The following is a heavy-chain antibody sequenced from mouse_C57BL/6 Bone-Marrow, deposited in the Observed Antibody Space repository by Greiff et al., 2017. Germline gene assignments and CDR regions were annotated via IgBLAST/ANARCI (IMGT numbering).Heavy chain of an antibody. Sequence: EVQLQQSGPELVKPGASVKMSCKASGYTFTDYNMHWVKQSPGKSLEWLGYINPNNGGTSYNQKFKGKATLTVNKSSSTAYMELRSLTSEDSAVYYCARSGYYPAWFAYWGQGTLVTVSA. CDR1: GYTFTDYN. CDR2: INPNNGGT. CDR3: ARSGYYPAWFAY. J-gene: IGHJ3*01. D-gene: IGHD2-3*01. V-gene: IGHV1-22*01.